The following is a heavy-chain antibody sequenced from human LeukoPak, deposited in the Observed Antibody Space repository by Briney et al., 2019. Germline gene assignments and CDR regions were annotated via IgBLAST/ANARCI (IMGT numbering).Heavy chain of an antibody. CDR2: IYYSGST. CDR3: ARVQGITMVRGATFDY. J-gene: IGHJ4*02. V-gene: IGHV4-39*07. CDR1: GGSISSSSYY. Sequence: SETLSLTCTVSGGSISSSSYYWGWIRQPPGKGLEWIGSIYYSGSTYYNPSLKSRVTISVDTSKNQFSLKLSSVTAADTAVYYCARVQGITMVRGATFDYWGQGTLVTVSS. D-gene: IGHD3-10*01.